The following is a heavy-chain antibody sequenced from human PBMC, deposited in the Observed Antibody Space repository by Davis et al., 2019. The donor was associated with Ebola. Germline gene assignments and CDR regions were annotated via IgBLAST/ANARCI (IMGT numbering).Heavy chain of an antibody. Sequence: ASVKVSCKASGYTFTSYGISWVRQAPGQGLEWMGWISAYNGNTNYAQKLQGRVTMTTDTSTSTAYMELRSLRSDDTAVYYCARWGEGSSTNGDGYYGMDVWGQGTTVTVSS. V-gene: IGHV1-18*01. CDR2: ISAYNGNT. D-gene: IGHD2-8*01. CDR1: GYTFTSYG. J-gene: IGHJ6*02. CDR3: ARWGEGSSTNGDGYYGMDV.